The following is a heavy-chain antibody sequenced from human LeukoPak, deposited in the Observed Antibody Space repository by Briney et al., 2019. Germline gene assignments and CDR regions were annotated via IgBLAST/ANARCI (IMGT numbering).Heavy chain of an antibody. CDR2: ISSSSSYI. Sequence: GGSLRLSCAASGFTFSSYSMNWVRQAPGKGLEWVSSISSSSSYIYYADSVKGRSTISRDNAKNSLYLQMNSLRVEDTALYYCARRAPSHDFDDWGQGTLVTVSS. J-gene: IGHJ4*02. CDR3: ARRAPSHDFDD. CDR1: GFTFSSYS. V-gene: IGHV3-21*01.